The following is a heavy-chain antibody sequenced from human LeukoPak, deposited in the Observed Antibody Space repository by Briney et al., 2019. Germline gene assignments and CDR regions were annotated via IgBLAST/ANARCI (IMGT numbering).Heavy chain of an antibody. V-gene: IGHV3-21*01. D-gene: IGHD4-11*01. CDR1: GFTFSSYN. CDR2: ISSTSADI. CDR3: ARDLWDHSYLI. J-gene: IGHJ6*02. Sequence: PGGSLRLSCAASGFTFSSYNMNWVRQAPGKGLEWVSAISSTSADIFYTDSVKGRFTISRDNAKNSLYLQMNSLRADDTAVYYCARDLWDHSYLIWGPGTTVTVSS.